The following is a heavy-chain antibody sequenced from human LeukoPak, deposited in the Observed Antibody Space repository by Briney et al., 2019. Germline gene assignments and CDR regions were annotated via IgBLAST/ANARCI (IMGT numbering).Heavy chain of an antibody. CDR1: GFTFSDYW. V-gene: IGHV3-7*03. CDR2: IKQDGSQR. J-gene: IGHJ2*01. D-gene: IGHD5-24*01. Sequence: GGSLRLSCTASGFTFSDYWMTWVRQAPGKGPEWVANIKQDGSQRYYADSVKGRFTISRDNAKNSLYLQMSSLRAEDTALYYCTRRAARWQFDLWGRGTLLTVSS. CDR3: TRRAARWQFDL.